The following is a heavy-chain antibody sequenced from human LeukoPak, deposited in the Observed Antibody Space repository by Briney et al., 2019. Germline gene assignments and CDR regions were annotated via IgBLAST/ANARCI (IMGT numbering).Heavy chain of an antibody. CDR3: ARAARYCSSTSCYHAYMDV. Sequence: SETLSLTCTVSGGSISSHYWSWIRQPPGKGLEWIGYIYYSGSTNYNPSLKSRVTISVDTSKNQFSLKLSSVTAADTAVYYCARAARYCSSTSCYHAYMDVWGKGTTVTAS. CDR1: GGSISSHY. D-gene: IGHD2-2*01. V-gene: IGHV4-59*11. J-gene: IGHJ6*03. CDR2: IYYSGST.